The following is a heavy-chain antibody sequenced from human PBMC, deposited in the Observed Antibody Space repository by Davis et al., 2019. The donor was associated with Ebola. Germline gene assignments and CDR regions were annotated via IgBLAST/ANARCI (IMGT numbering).Heavy chain of an antibody. Sequence: SETLSLTCTVSGGSISSSSYYWGWIRQPPGKGLEWIGSIYYSGSTYYNPSLKSRVTISVDKSKNQFSLKLSSVTAADTAVYYCARGIVPAARYFDLWGRGTLVTVSS. CDR2: IYYSGST. V-gene: IGHV4-39*07. CDR3: ARGIVPAARYFDL. D-gene: IGHD2-2*01. J-gene: IGHJ2*01. CDR1: GGSISSSSYY.